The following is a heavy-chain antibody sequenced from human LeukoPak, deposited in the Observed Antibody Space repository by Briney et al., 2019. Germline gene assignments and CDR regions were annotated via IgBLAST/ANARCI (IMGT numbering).Heavy chain of an antibody. CDR2: FDPEDGET. Sequence: ASVKVSCKVSGYTLTELSMHWVRQAPGKGLEWMGGFDPEDGETIYAQKFQGRVTMTEDTSTDTAYMELSSLRSEDTAVYYCARIVDIVATYNWFDPWGQGTLVTVSS. V-gene: IGHV1-24*01. D-gene: IGHD5-12*01. CDR3: ARIVDIVATYNWFDP. J-gene: IGHJ5*02. CDR1: GYTLTELS.